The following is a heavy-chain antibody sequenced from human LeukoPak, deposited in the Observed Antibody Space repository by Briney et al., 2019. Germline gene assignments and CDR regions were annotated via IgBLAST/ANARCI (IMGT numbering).Heavy chain of an antibody. Sequence: SQTLSLTCDISGDSVSSNNGAWKWIRQSPSRGLEWLGRTYYRSKWYNDYAGSLNGRITISPDTSKNQFSLHLNSVTPEDTAVYYCAGDLGNTGWYTFDYWGQGILVTVSS. V-gene: IGHV6-1*01. CDR1: GDSVSSNNGA. J-gene: IGHJ4*02. CDR3: AGDLGNTGWYTFDY. CDR2: TYYRSKWYN. D-gene: IGHD6-19*01.